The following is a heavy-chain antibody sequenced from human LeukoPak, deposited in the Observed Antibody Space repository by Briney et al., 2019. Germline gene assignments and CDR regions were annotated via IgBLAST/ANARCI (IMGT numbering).Heavy chain of an antibody. Sequence: GGSLRLSCAASGFTFSSYGMHWVRQAPGKGLEWVAVIWYDGSNKYYADSVKGRFTISRDNSKNTLDLQMNSLRAEDTAVYYCARVSIRGYSYGRDYWGQGTLVTVSS. CDR3: ARVSIRGYSYGRDY. CDR2: IWYDGSNK. V-gene: IGHV3-33*01. J-gene: IGHJ4*02. D-gene: IGHD5-18*01. CDR1: GFTFSSYG.